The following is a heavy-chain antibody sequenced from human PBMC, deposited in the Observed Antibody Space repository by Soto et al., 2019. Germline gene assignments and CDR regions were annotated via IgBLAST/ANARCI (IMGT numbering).Heavy chain of an antibody. V-gene: IGHV4-59*12. Sequence: SETLSLTCTVSGGSISSYYWSWIRQPPGKGLEWIGYIYYSGSTNYNPSLKSRVTISVDTSKNQFSLKLSSVTAADTAVYYCARAKYYYDGSSVYYFDYWGQGTLVTVSS. J-gene: IGHJ4*02. CDR3: ARAKYYYDGSSVYYFDY. CDR1: GGSISSYY. D-gene: IGHD3-22*01. CDR2: IYYSGST.